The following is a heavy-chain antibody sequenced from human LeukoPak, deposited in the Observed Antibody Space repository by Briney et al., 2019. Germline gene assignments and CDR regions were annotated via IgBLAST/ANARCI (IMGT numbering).Heavy chain of an antibody. CDR3: AKLGSSGFYTYYFDS. CDR2: ISGSGAST. CDR1: GFTFSSYA. D-gene: IGHD3-22*01. V-gene: IGHV3-23*01. J-gene: IGHJ4*02. Sequence: PGGSLRLSCAASGFTFSSYAMTWVRQAPGKGLEWVSTISGSGASTYYADSVRGRFTISRDNSKNTLYLQMNSLRAEDTAVCYCAKLGSSGFYTYYFDSWGQGTLVSVSS.